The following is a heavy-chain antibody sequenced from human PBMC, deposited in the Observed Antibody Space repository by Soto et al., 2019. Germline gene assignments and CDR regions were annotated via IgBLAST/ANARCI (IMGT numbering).Heavy chain of an antibody. CDR1: GFTFNSYS. V-gene: IGHV3-48*01. Sequence: GGSLRLSCAAPGFTFNSYSMNWVRQAPGKGLEWVSYISSSSTIYYADSVKGRFTISRDNAKNSLYLQMNSLRAEDTAVYYCARDGGRKDYDFWSGKRRPYYYYMDVWGKGTTVTVSS. J-gene: IGHJ6*03. CDR3: ARDGGRKDYDFWSGKRRPYYYYMDV. D-gene: IGHD3-3*01. CDR2: ISSSSTI.